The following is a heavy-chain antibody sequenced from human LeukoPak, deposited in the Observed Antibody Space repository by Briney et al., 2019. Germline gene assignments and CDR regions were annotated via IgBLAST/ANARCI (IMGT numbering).Heavy chain of an antibody. CDR1: GGSISSYY. V-gene: IGHV4-59*08. CDR3: ARHGRGFFVPPADWFDP. CDR2: IYYSGST. Sequence: SETLSLTCTVSGGSISSYYWSWIRQPPGKGLEWIGYIYYSGSTYYNPSLKSRVTISVDTSKNQFSLKLSSVTAADTAVYYCARHGRGFFVPPADWFDPWGQGTLVTVSS. D-gene: IGHD3-3*01. J-gene: IGHJ5*02.